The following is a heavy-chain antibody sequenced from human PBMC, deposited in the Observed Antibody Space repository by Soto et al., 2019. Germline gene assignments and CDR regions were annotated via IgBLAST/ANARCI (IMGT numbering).Heavy chain of an antibody. Sequence: SGPTLVNPPQTLTLTCTFSGFSLSTSGVGVGWIRQPPGKALEWLALIYWDDDKRYRTSLESRLTITKDTSKNQVVLTMTNMDPVDTATYYCAVLIEFGHSSYFDHWGQGTLVTVSS. CDR1: GFSLSTSGVG. CDR3: AVLIEFGHSSYFDH. V-gene: IGHV2-5*02. J-gene: IGHJ4*02. CDR2: IYWDDDK. D-gene: IGHD3-16*01.